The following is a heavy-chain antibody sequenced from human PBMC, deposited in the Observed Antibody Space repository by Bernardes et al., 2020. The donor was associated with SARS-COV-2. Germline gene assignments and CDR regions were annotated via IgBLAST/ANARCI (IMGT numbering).Heavy chain of an antibody. Sequence: GGSLRLSCAASEFSFSSYAMSWVRQAPGKGLEWVSGISASGGSTYYADSLKGRFTISRDNSRNTLSLQMNSLRPEDTAIYYCARDRAYCGNDCYVELFNNWGQGTLVTVSP. CDR2: ISASGGST. V-gene: IGHV3-23*01. CDR1: EFSFSSYA. CDR3: ARDRAYCGNDCYVELFNN. D-gene: IGHD2-21*02. J-gene: IGHJ4*02.